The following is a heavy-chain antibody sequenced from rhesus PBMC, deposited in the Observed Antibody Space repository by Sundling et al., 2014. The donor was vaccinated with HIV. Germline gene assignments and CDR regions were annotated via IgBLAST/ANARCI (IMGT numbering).Heavy chain of an antibody. CDR3: AMGGYMDY. Sequence: QVQLQESGPGLVKPSETLSLTCTVSGASISSYWWSWIRQPPGKGLEWIGEINGNSGSTNYNPSLKSRVTISRDTSKNQFSLKLSSVTAADTAVYYCAMGGYMDYWGQGVLVTVSS. J-gene: IGHJ4*01. D-gene: IGHD6-13*01. CDR1: GASISSYW. V-gene: IGHV4-80*01. CDR2: INGNSGST.